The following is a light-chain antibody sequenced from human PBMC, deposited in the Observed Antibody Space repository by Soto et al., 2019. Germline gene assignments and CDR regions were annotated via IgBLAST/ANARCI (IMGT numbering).Light chain of an antibody. J-gene: IGKJ2*01. CDR1: QSVSHN. CDR3: QQSNNWPYT. CDR2: GAS. Sequence: EILMTQSPATLSVSPGERATLSCRASQSVSHNLAWYQQKPGQAPRLLFYGASTRATDIPARFSSSGSGTDFTLTISSLQSEDFAVYYCQQSNNWPYTFGQGTKLEIK. V-gene: IGKV3-15*01.